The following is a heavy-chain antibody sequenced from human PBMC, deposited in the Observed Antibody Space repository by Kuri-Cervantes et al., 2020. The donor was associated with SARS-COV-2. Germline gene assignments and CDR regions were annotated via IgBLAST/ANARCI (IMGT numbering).Heavy chain of an antibody. J-gene: IGHJ5*02. CDR2: INPNSGGT. V-gene: IGHV1-2*02. Sequence: ASVKVSCKASGYTFTGYYIHWVRQAPGQGLEWMGWINPNSGGTNYAQKFQGRVTMTRDTSISTAYMELSRLRSDDTAVYYCARGFNSAVAGTYWFDPWGQGTLVTVSS. CDR3: ARGFNSAVAGTYWFDP. D-gene: IGHD6-19*01. CDR1: GYTFTGYY.